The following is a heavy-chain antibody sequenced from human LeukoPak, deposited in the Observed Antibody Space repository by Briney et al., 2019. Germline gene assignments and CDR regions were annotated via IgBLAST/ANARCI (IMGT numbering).Heavy chain of an antibody. D-gene: IGHD1-1*01. CDR3: ARATGTPADY. CDR1: GGSISGYY. Sequence: SETLSLTCTVSGGSISGYYWTWIRQPPGKGLEWIGYMYYNGNTNYNPSLKSRVTISVDPLKNQFSLKLTSVTTADTAVYYCARATGTPADYWGQGTLVTVSS. J-gene: IGHJ4*02. CDR2: MYYNGNT. V-gene: IGHV4-59*12.